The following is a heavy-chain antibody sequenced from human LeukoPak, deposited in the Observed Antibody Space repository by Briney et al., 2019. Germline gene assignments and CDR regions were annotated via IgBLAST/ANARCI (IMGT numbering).Heavy chain of an antibody. CDR3: AKDGIAVAGHYYYYMDV. CDR2: ISWNSGSI. Sequence: GGSLRLSCAASGFTFDDYAMHWVRQAPGKGLEWVSGISWNSGSIGYADSVKGRFTISRDNAKNSLYLQMNSLRAEDTALYYCAKDGIAVAGHYYYYMDVWGKGTTVTISS. V-gene: IGHV3-9*01. D-gene: IGHD6-19*01. CDR1: GFTFDDYA. J-gene: IGHJ6*03.